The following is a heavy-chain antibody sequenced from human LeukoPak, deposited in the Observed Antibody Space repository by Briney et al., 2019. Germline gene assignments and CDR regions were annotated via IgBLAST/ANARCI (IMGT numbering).Heavy chain of an antibody. CDR2: IRNKANSYIT. Sequence: GGSLRLSCVASGFTFSDHYMDWVRQAPGKGLEWVSRIRNKANSYITEYAASVKGRFAISRDDSKNSVFLQLNSLKTEDTAVYYCTRVNLRTGERFFDYWGQGTLVTVSS. CDR3: TRVNLRTGERFFDY. CDR1: GFTFSDHY. V-gene: IGHV3-72*01. J-gene: IGHJ4*02. D-gene: IGHD7-27*01.